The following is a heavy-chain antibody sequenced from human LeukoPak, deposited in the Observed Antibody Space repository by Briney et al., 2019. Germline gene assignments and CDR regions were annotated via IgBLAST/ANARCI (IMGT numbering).Heavy chain of an antibody. CDR1: GFIFTKYW. J-gene: IGHJ4*02. CDR3: TSFYETN. D-gene: IGHD2/OR15-2a*01. CDR2: VNSDGSAT. V-gene: IGHV3-74*01. Sequence: GGSLRLSCAASGFIFTKYWMHWVRQAPGRGLVWVSHVNSDGSATSYADSVKGRFTISRDNAKNTVYLHMNSLRVEDTAVYYCTSFYETNWGQGTLVTVSS.